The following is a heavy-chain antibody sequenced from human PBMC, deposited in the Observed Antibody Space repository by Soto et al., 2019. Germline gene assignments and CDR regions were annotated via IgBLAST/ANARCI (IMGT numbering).Heavy chain of an antibody. CDR2: ISGSDAGT. Sequence: EVQLLESGGGLVQPGGSLRLSCEASGFTFSSHAMSWVRQAPGKGLEWVSAISGSDAGTFDADSVRGRFTISRDNSKNTLDLHMTSLRVEDTAIYYCTKDPCTRSSCYVDFWSQGSLVTVSS. V-gene: IGHV3-23*01. CDR1: GFTFSSHA. CDR3: TKDPCTRSSCYVDF. D-gene: IGHD6-13*01. J-gene: IGHJ4*02.